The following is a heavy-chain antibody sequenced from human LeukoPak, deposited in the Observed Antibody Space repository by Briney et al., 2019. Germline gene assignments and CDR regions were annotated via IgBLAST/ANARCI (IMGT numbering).Heavy chain of an antibody. D-gene: IGHD3-10*01. V-gene: IGHV3-13*04. J-gene: IGHJ6*02. Sequence: SGGSLRLSCAASGFTLSSYDMHWVRHATGKGLEWVSAINSAGDTYYPGSVKGRFSISRENGKNSLCLQMNSLRAGDTAVYFCARASGWGMDVRGQGTTVIVSS. CDR3: ARASGWGMDV. CDR1: GFTLSSYD. CDR2: INSAGDT.